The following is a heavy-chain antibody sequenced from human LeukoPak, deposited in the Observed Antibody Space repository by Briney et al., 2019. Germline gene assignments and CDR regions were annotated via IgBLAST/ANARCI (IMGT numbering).Heavy chain of an antibody. CDR2: ISSSGSTI. CDR1: GFTFSDYY. V-gene: IGHV3-11*01. Sequence: PGGSLRLSCAASGFTFSDYYMSWIRQAPGEGLEWVSYISSSGSTIYYADSVKGRFTISRDNAKNSLYLQMNSLRAGDTAVYYCATPMAVAGTWDAFDIWGQGTMVTVSS. D-gene: IGHD6-19*01. CDR3: ATPMAVAGTWDAFDI. J-gene: IGHJ3*02.